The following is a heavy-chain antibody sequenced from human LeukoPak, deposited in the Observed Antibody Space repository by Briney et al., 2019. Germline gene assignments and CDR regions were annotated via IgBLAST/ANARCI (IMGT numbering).Heavy chain of an antibody. D-gene: IGHD3-22*01. V-gene: IGHV3-53*01. CDR2: IYSGGNT. Sequence: GGSLILSCAASGFTVSSNYMSWVRQAPGKGLEWVSVIYSGGNTYYADSVKGRFTISRDNSKNTLYLQMNSLRAEDTAVYYCARAVSSGYDPFDYWGQGTLVTVSS. CDR3: ARAVSSGYDPFDY. J-gene: IGHJ4*02. CDR1: GFTVSSNY.